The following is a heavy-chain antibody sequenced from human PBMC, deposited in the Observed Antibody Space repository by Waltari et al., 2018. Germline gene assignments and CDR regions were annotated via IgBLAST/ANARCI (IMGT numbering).Heavy chain of an antibody. Sequence: QVQLQESGPGLVKPSQTLSLTCTVSGGSISSGAYYWSWIRHHPGKGLEWIGYIYYIGGTYYHPSLESRITISLDTSKNQFSLKLSSVTAADTAVYYCARGVLGDLSPYFDYWGQGILVTVSS. CDR3: ARGVLGDLSPYFDY. D-gene: IGHD3-16*02. V-gene: IGHV4-31*03. CDR2: IYYIGGT. J-gene: IGHJ4*02. CDR1: GGSISSGAYY.